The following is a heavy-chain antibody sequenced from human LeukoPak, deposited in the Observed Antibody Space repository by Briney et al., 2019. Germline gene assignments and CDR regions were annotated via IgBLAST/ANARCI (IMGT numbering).Heavy chain of an antibody. V-gene: IGHV4-59*01. Sequence: PSENLSLTCTVSGGSISSYYWSWIRQPPGKGLEWIGYIYYSGSTNYNPSLKSRVTISVDTSKNQFSLKLSSVTAADTAVYYCARAVYSSGWYGGDYFDYWGQGTLVTVSS. CDR3: ARAVYSSGWYGGDYFDY. J-gene: IGHJ4*02. CDR2: IYYSGST. CDR1: GGSISSYY. D-gene: IGHD6-19*01.